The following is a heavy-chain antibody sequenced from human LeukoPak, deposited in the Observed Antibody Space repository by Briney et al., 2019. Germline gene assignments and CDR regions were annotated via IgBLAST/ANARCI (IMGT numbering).Heavy chain of an antibody. CDR3: AKSTPDY. CDR1: GFTLTNYA. J-gene: IGHJ4*02. CDR2: MSNDGKNK. V-gene: IGHV3-30*04. Sequence: PGTSLRLSCAASGFTLTNYAVHWVRQAPGKGLEWLAVMSNDGKNKYHADSVKGRFSVSRDISKDTLYLQMNSLRTEDTAVYYCAKSTPDYWGQGTLVTVSS.